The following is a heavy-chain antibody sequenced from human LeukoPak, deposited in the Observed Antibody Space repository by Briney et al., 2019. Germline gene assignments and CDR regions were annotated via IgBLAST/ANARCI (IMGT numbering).Heavy chain of an antibody. CDR3: ARLNNYDMYV. Sequence: GGSLRLSCAASRFTFSTYPLHWVRQAPAKGLEWVAVISSTGNSKYYADSVKGRFTISRDNSKNTLYLQMNNLRAEDTAVYYCARLNNYDMYVWGQGTTVTVSS. V-gene: IGHV3-30-3*01. CDR1: RFTFSTYP. CDR2: ISSTGNSK. J-gene: IGHJ6*02.